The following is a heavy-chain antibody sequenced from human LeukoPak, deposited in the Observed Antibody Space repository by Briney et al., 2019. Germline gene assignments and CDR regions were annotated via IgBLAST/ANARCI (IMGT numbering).Heavy chain of an antibody. CDR3: AKGSLYDSSGYYLD. J-gene: IGHJ4*02. CDR1: GFTFSSYA. Sequence: GGSLRLSCAASGFTFSSYAMSWVRQAPGKGLEWVSAISGSGGSTYYADSVKGRFTISRDNSKNTLYLQMSSLRAEDTAVYYCAKGSLYDSSGYYLDWGQGTLVTVSS. D-gene: IGHD3-22*01. V-gene: IGHV3-23*01. CDR2: ISGSGGST.